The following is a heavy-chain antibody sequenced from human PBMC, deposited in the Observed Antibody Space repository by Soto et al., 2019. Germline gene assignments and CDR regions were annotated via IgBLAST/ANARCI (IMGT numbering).Heavy chain of an antibody. D-gene: IGHD1-26*01. V-gene: IGHV5-51*01. Sequence: PGESLKISCKGSGYSFSTYWIGWARQMPGKGLEWMGMLYPGDSDTRYSRSLQCQVTISADKSISTAYLQWSSLKASDTAMYYCGRHSTVGATQRPFDSWGQGTLVTVSS. CDR1: GYSFSTYW. J-gene: IGHJ4*02. CDR3: GRHSTVGATQRPFDS. CDR2: LYPGDSDT.